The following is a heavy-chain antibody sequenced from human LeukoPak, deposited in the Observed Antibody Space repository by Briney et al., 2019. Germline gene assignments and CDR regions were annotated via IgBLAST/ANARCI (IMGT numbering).Heavy chain of an antibody. J-gene: IGHJ4*02. D-gene: IGHD3-3*01. V-gene: IGHV4-4*02. CDR3: ARLRRYYDFWSGYYTFDY. CDR1: GGSISSSNW. Sequence: NPSETLPLTCAVSGGSISSSNWWSWVRQPPGKGLEWIGEIYHSGSTNYNPSLKSRVTISVDKSKNQFSLKLSSVTAADTAVYYCARLRRYYDFWSGYYTFDYWGQGTLVTVSS. CDR2: IYHSGST.